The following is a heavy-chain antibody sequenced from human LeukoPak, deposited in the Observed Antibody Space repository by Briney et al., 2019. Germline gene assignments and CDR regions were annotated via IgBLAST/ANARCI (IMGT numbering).Heavy chain of an antibody. Sequence: HPGGSLRLSCTASGFTFGDDGWSWFRLAPGKGLEWICLIRKKAYGETTEYAASVRGRFTISRDDAKSIAYLQMNSLKTEDTALYYCARGLHDYGDSNYYFDHWGQGTLVTVSS. J-gene: IGHJ4*02. V-gene: IGHV3-49*03. CDR2: IRKKAYGETT. CDR1: GFTFGDDG. CDR3: ARGLHDYGDSNYYFDH. D-gene: IGHD4-17*01.